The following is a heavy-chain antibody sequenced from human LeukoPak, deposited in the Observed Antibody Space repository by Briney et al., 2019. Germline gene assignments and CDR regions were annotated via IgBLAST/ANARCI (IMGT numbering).Heavy chain of an antibody. Sequence: PGGSLRLSCAASGFTFSSYWMHWVRQAPGKGLVWVAIISYDGSNKYYADSVKGRFTISRDNSKNTLYLQMNSLRVEDTAIYYCAKAGGYCSSGTCYSNGWGQGTLVTVSS. CDR3: AKAGGYCSSGTCYSNG. CDR1: GFTFSSYW. J-gene: IGHJ4*02. CDR2: ISYDGSNK. V-gene: IGHV3-30*18. D-gene: IGHD2-15*01.